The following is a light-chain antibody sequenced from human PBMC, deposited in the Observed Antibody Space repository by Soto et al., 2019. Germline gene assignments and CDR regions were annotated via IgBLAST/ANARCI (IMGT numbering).Light chain of an antibody. CDR2: AAS. CDR1: QGISNY. J-gene: IGKJ1*01. V-gene: IGKV1-27*01. Sequence: DIQMTQSPSSLSASVGDRVTLTCRASQGISNYLAWYQQKPGKVPKLLIYAASTLQSGVPSRFSGSGSGTDFTLTISSLQPEDVATYYCQKSNSAPWTFGQGTKVDIK. CDR3: QKSNSAPWT.